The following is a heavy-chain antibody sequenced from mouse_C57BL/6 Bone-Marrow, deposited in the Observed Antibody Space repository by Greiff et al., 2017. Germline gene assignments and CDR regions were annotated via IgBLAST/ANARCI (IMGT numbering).Heavy chain of an antibody. Sequence: VQLQQPGAELVMPGASVKLSCKASGYTFTSYWMHWVKQRPGQGLEWIGEIDPSDSYTNYNQKFKGKSTLTVDKSSRTAYMQLSCLTSEDSAVYYCARFKDIYYDYWGQGPTLTVSS. CDR2: IDPSDSYT. V-gene: IGHV1-69*01. J-gene: IGHJ2*01. D-gene: IGHD1-1*01. CDR3: ARFKDIYYDY. CDR1: GYTFTSYW.